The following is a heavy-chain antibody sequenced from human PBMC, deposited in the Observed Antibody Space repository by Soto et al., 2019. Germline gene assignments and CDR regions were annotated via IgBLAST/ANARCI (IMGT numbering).Heavy chain of an antibody. CDR3: TTTHVQYYYGSGRVKYYYYYYGMDV. V-gene: IGHV3-15*01. CDR2: IKSKTDGGTT. CDR1: GFTFSNAW. J-gene: IGHJ6*02. Sequence: GGSLRLSCAVSGFTFSNAWMSWVRQAPGKGLEWVGRIKSKTDGGTTDYAAPVKGRFTISRDDSKNTLYLQMNSLKTEDTAVYYCTTTHVQYYYGSGRVKYYYYYYGMDVWGQGTTVSVSS. D-gene: IGHD3-10*01.